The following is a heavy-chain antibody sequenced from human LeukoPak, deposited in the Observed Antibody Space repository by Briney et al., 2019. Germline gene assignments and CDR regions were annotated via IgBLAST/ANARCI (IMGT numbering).Heavy chain of an antibody. CDR1: GGTFSSYA. CDR3: ASGRDRDYYMDV. D-gene: IGHD3-10*01. CDR2: IIPIFGTA. J-gene: IGHJ6*03. V-gene: IGHV1-69*13. Sequence: ASVKVSCKASGGTFSSYAISWVRQAPGQGLEWMGGIIPIFGTANYAQKFQGRVTITADESTSTAYMELGSLRSEDTAVYYCASGRDRDYYMDVWGKGTTVTVSS.